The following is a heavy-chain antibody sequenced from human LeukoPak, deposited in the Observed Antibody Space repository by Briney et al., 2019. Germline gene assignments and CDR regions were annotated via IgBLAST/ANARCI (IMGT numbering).Heavy chain of an antibody. Sequence: GGSLRLSCAASGLTFSSYSMNWVRQAPGKGLEWVSSISSSSSYIYYADSVKGRFTISRDNAKNSLYLQMNSLRAEDTAVYYCARDFMWELPFDYWGQGTLVTVSS. CDR2: ISSSSSYI. D-gene: IGHD1-26*01. V-gene: IGHV3-21*01. CDR3: ARDFMWELPFDY. J-gene: IGHJ4*02. CDR1: GLTFSSYS.